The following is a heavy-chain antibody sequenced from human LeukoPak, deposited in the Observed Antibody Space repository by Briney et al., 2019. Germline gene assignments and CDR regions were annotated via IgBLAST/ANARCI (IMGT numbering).Heavy chain of an antibody. V-gene: IGHV3-53*01. CDR1: GFTVSSNY. CDR2: IYSGGTT. D-gene: IGHD6-13*01. J-gene: IGHJ6*04. Sequence: PGGSLRLSCAASGFTVSSNYMSWVRQAPGKGLEWASVIYSGGTTYYADSVKGRFTISRDNSKNTLYLQMNSLRAEDTAVYYCARDLSSSWGGGMDVWGKGTTVTVSS. CDR3: ARDLSSSWGGGMDV.